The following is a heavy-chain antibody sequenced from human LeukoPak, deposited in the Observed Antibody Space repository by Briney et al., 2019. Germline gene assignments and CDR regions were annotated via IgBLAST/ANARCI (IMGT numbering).Heavy chain of an antibody. CDR3: ARDQGYCSSTSCYAIFDY. J-gene: IGHJ4*02. V-gene: IGHV3-30-3*01. Sequence: GRSLRLSCAASGFTFSSYAMHWVRQAPGKGLEWVAVISYDGSNKYYADSVKGRFTISRDNAKNSLYLQMNSLRAEDTAVYYCARDQGYCSSTSCYAIFDYWGQGTLVTVSS. CDR1: GFTFSSYA. CDR2: ISYDGSNK. D-gene: IGHD2-2*01.